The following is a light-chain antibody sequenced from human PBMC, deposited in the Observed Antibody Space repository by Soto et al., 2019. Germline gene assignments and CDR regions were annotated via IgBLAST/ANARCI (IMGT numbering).Light chain of an antibody. CDR2: SDD. J-gene: IGLJ3*02. CDR3: AAWGDSLNTCV. Sequence: QSVLTQPPSASGTPGQRVTISCSGSSSNIGSNALSWYQHFPGTAPKVLIYSDDQRPSGVPDRFSGSKSGTSASLAISGLRAGDEADYFCAAWGDSLNTCVFGGGTKLTVL. CDR1: SSNIGSNA. V-gene: IGLV1-44*01.